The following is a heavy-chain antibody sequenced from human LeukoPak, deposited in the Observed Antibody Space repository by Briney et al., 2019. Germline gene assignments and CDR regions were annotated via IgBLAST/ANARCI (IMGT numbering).Heavy chain of an antibody. J-gene: IGHJ4*02. V-gene: IGHV3-33*08. Sequence: GGSLRLSCAASGFTFSSHAMSWVRQAPGKGLEGVAVIRYDGSNKYYADSVKGRFTISRDNSKNTLYLQMNSLRAEDTAVYYCARGGEYYDFWSGSNLPLDYWGQGTLVTVSS. CDR2: IRYDGSNK. CDR1: GFTFSSHA. D-gene: IGHD3-3*01. CDR3: ARGGEYYDFWSGSNLPLDY.